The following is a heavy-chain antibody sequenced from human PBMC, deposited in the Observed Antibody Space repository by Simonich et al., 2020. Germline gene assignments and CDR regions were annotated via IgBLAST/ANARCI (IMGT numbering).Heavy chain of an antibody. Sequence: QVQLVQSGAEVKKPGASVKVSCKASGYTFTGYYMHWVRQAPGQGRDWKGWINPNSGRTNNAQRLQCRSTMTGDASISTAYMELSRLRSDDTAVYYCARGLLSGSYYAFDIWGRGTLVTVSS. CDR2: INPNSGRT. J-gene: IGHJ2*01. CDR1: GYTFTGYY. CDR3: ARGLLSGSYYAFDI. D-gene: IGHD1-26*01. V-gene: IGHV1-2*02.